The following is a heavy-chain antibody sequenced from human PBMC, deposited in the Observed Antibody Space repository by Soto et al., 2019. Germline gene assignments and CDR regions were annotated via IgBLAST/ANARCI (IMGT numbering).Heavy chain of an antibody. Sequence: SGGSLRLSCAASGLTFSNYAMHWVRQALGKGLEWVTMISHNVSIQFYADSVKGRFTISRDNSKDTLYLQMNRLTPEDTAVYYCVGGSLLHWGQGTPVTVSS. CDR2: ISHNVSIQ. J-gene: IGHJ4*02. CDR3: VGGSLLH. V-gene: IGHV3-30*04. CDR1: GLTFSNYA.